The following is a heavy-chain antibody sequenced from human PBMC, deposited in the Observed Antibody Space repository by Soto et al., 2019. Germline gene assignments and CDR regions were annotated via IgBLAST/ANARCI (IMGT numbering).Heavy chain of an antibody. D-gene: IGHD3-10*01. CDR2: INHSGST. J-gene: IGHJ5*02. Sequence: SETLSLTCAVYGGSFSDYYWSWIRQPPGKGLEWIEEINHSGSTNYNPSLKSRVTISVDTSKNQFSLKLSSVTAADTAVYYCAREGRYYASGRFWWFGPWGQGTLVAVSS. V-gene: IGHV4-34*01. CDR3: AREGRYYASGRFWWFGP. CDR1: GGSFSDYY.